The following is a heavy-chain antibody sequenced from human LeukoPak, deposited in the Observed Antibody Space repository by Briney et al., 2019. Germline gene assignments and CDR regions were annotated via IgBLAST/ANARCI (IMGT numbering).Heavy chain of an antibody. CDR3: TTISKSLRWYCGGDCYYY. Sequence: GGSLRLSCAASGFTFSNAWMSWVRQAPGKGLEWVGRIKSETDGGTTDYAAPVKGRFTISRDDSKNTLYLQMNSLKTEDTAVYYCTTISKSLRWYCGGDCYYYWGQGTLVTVSS. CDR2: IKSETDGGTT. V-gene: IGHV3-15*01. D-gene: IGHD2-21*02. J-gene: IGHJ4*02. CDR1: GFTFSNAW.